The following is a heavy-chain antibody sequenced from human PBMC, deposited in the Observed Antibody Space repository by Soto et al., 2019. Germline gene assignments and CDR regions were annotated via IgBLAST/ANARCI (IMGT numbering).Heavy chain of an antibody. CDR3: AKAGSRKYCDFVNPPARRNCIDP. CDR1: GFTFSSYA. D-gene: IGHD4-17*01. J-gene: IGHJ5*02. Sequence: XGSLRLSCAASGFTFSSYAMSWVRQAPGKGLEWVSAISGSGGSTYYADSVKGRFTISRDNSKNTLYLQMNSLRAEDTAVYYCAKAGSRKYCDFVNPPARRNCIDPCCQRTLVTVFS. CDR2: ISGSGGST. V-gene: IGHV3-23*01.